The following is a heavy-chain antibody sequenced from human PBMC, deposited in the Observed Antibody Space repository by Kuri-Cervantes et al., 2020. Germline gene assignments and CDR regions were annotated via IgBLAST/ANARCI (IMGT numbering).Heavy chain of an antibody. V-gene: IGHV1-69*06. CDR2: IIPIFGTA. D-gene: IGHD2-2*01. CDR1: GGTFSSYA. J-gene: IGHJ6*02. CDR3: ARGRGRFPIVVVPAAMAPTYYYGMDV. Sequence: SVKVSCKASGGTFSSYAISWVRQAPGQGLEWMGGIIPIFGTANYAQKFQGRVTITADKSTSTAYMELSSLRSEDTAVYYCARGRGRFPIVVVPAAMAPTYYYGMDVWGQGTTVTVSS.